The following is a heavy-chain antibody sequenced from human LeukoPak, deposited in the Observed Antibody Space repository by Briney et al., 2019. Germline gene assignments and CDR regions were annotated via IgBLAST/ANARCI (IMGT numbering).Heavy chain of an antibody. Sequence: GESLKISCKGSGYSFTSYWIGWVRQMPGKGLEWMGIIYPGDSDTRYRPSFQGQVTISADKSISTAYLQWSSLKASDTAMYYCARTLSGYSYGLNAFDIWGQGTMVTVSS. CDR3: ARTLSGYSYGLNAFDI. CDR2: IYPGDSDT. CDR1: GYSFTSYW. D-gene: IGHD5-18*01. J-gene: IGHJ3*02. V-gene: IGHV5-51*01.